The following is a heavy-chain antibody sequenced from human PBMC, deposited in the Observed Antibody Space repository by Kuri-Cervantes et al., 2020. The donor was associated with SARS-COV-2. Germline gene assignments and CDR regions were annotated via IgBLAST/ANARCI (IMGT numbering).Heavy chain of an antibody. D-gene: IGHD7-27*01. CDR2: IYSGGST. CDR1: GFTVSSNY. Sequence: GGSLRLSCAASGFTVSSNYMSWVRQAPGKGLEWVSVIYSGGSTYYADSVKGRFTISRDNAKNSLYLQMNSLRAEDTAVYYCARGRLGRVYDYWGQGTLVTVSS. V-gene: IGHV3-53*01. J-gene: IGHJ4*02. CDR3: ARGRLGRVYDY.